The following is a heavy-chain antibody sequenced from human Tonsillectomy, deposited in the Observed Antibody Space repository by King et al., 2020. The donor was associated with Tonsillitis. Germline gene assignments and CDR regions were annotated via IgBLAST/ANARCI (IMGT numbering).Heavy chain of an antibody. CDR3: ARDGRIDY. V-gene: IGHV3-30-3*01. CDR1: GFTFSNYA. CDR2: ISYDGSKK. J-gene: IGHJ4*02. Sequence: VQLRESGGGVVQPGRSLRLSCAVSGFTFSNYAMHWVRQAPGKGLEWVAVISYDGSKKYYADSVEGRFIISRNNSKDTLHLQMNSLRGEDTAVYFCARDGRIDYWGQGTLVTVSS.